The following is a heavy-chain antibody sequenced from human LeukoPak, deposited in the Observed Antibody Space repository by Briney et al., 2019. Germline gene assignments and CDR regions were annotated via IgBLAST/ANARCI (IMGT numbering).Heavy chain of an antibody. CDR2: IKQDGSEK. J-gene: IGHJ4*02. Sequence: PGGSLRLSCAASGFTFDDYAMHWVRQAPGKGLKWVANIKQDGSEKNYVDSVKGRFTISRDNAKNSLYLQMNSLRAEDTAVYYCASGLELDYWGQGTLVTVSS. V-gene: IGHV3-7*03. CDR1: GFTFDDYA. CDR3: ASGLELDY.